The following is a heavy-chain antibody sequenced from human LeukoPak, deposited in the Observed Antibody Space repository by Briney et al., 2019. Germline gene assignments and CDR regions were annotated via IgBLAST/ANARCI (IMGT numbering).Heavy chain of an antibody. CDR1: GFTFSSYA. CDR3: ARDLATTDN. Sequence: GGSLRLSCATSGFTFSSYAMHWVRQAPGKGLEWVAVISYDGSNKYYADSVKGRFTISRDNSKNTLYLQMNSLRAEDTALYYCARDLATTDNWGQGTLVTVSS. CDR2: ISYDGSNK. V-gene: IGHV3-30-3*01. J-gene: IGHJ4*02. D-gene: IGHD1/OR15-1a*01.